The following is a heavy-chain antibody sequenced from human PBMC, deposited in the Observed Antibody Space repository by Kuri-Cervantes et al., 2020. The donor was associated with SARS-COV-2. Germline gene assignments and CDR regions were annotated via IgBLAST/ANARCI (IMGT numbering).Heavy chain of an antibody. D-gene: IGHD2-15*01. V-gene: IGHV3-30*18. J-gene: IGHJ4*02. CDR3: AKSSGTFVIDATRAAFDH. Sequence: GESLKISCAASGFSFSNYGMHWVRQAPGKGLEWVASISYDGSNKHYADTVKDRFTISRDYSRDTLYLQMNSLRAEDTAVYYCAKSSGTFVIDATRAAFDHWGQGTLVTVSS. CDR2: ISYDGSNK. CDR1: GFSFSNYG.